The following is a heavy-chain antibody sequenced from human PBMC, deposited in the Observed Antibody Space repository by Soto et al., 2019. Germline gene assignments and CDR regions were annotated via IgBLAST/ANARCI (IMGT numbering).Heavy chain of an antibody. CDR3: ARETGYSSSWADYYYYGMDV. D-gene: IGHD6-13*01. Sequence: PGGSLRLSCAASGFIVRNYGIHWVRQAPGKGLEWVAVISYDGSDKKYADSVRGRFTISRDDSKSTMYLQMNSLRAEDTAVYYCARETGYSSSWADYYYYGMDVWGQGTTVTVSS. J-gene: IGHJ6*02. V-gene: IGHV3-30*04. CDR1: GFIVRNYG. CDR2: ISYDGSDK.